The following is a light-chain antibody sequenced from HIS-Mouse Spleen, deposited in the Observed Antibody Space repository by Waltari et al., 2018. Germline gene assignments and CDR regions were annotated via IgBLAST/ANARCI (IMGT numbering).Light chain of an antibody. J-gene: IGLJ1*01. V-gene: IGLV3-1*01. CDR1: KLGDKY. CDR3: QAWDSSTYV. CDR2: QDS. Sequence: SYELTQPPSVSVSPGQTASITCSGDKLGDKYACWYQQKPGQSPVLVIHQDSKLPSGSPERFSGSNSGNTATLTISGTQAMDEADYYCQAWDSSTYVFGTGTKVTVL.